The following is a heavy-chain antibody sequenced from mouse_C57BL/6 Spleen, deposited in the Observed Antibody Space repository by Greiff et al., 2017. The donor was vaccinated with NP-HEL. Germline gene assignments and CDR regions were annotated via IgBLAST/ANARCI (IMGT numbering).Heavy chain of an antibody. CDR1: GYTFTDYE. Sequence: VQLQESGAELVRPGASVTLSCKASGYTFTDYEMHWVKQTPVHGLEWIGAIDPETGGTAYNQKLKGKAILTAAKSSSTAYMELRSLTSEDSAVYYCTRSELSTAYWGQGTLVTVSA. CDR2: IDPETGGT. CDR3: TRSELSTAY. D-gene: IGHD4-1*01. J-gene: IGHJ3*01. V-gene: IGHV1-15*01.